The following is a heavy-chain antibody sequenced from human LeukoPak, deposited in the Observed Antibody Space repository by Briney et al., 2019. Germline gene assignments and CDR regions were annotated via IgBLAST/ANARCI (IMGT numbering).Heavy chain of an antibody. Sequence: SETLSLTCTVSGGSISSYYWSWIRQPPGKGLEWIGYIYYSGSTYYNPSLKSRVTISVDTSKNQFSLKLSSVTAADTAVYYCARAPSSLGESHPNDYCGQGALLADSS. CDR2: IYYSGST. CDR1: GGSISSYY. CDR3: ARAPSSLGESHPNDY. V-gene: IGHV4-59*08. J-gene: IGHJ4*02. D-gene: IGHD3-16*01.